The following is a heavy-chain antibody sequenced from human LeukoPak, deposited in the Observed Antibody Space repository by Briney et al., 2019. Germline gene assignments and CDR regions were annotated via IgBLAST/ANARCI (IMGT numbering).Heavy chain of an antibody. CDR1: GYTFTGYY. D-gene: IGHD3-10*01. J-gene: IGHJ4*02. CDR3: ARLMVRGVSYYFDY. V-gene: IGHV1-2*02. Sequence: ASVKVSCKASGYTFTGYYMHWVRQAPGQGLEWMGWINPNSGGTNYAQKFQGRVTMTRDTSISTAYMELSRLRSDDTAVYYCARLMVRGVSYYFDYWGQGTLVTVSS. CDR2: INPNSGGT.